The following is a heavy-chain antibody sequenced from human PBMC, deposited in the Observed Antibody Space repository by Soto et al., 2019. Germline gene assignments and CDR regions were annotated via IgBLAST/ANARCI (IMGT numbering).Heavy chain of an antibody. D-gene: IGHD5-18*01. J-gene: IGHJ4*02. CDR3: ARGRKIQLWLRSVGFDY. Sequence: QVQLQQWGAGLLKPSESLSLTCAVYGGSFSGYYWSWIRQPPGKGLEWIGEINHSGSTNYNPSLKSRVTISVDTSKNQFSLKLSSVTAADTAVYYCARGRKIQLWLRSVGFDYWGQGTLVTVSS. CDR2: INHSGST. CDR1: GGSFSGYY. V-gene: IGHV4-34*01.